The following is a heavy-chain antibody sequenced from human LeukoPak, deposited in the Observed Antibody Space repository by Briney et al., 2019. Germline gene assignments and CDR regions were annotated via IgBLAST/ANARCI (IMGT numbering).Heavy chain of an antibody. D-gene: IGHD2-21*02. Sequence: GGSLRLPCAASGFTFSSYWMHWVRQAPGKGLVWVSRINSDGSSTSYADSVKGRFTISRDNAKNTLYLQMNSLRAEDTAVYYCARGHIVVLTAPDYWGQGTLVTVSS. CDR3: ARGHIVVLTAPDY. CDR2: INSDGSST. CDR1: GFTFSSYW. V-gene: IGHV3-74*01. J-gene: IGHJ4*02.